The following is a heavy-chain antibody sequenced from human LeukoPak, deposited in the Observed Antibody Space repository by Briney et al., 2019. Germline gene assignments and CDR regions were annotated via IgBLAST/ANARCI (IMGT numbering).Heavy chain of an antibody. CDR1: GFTFSSYF. Sequence: GGSLRLSCAASGFTFSSYFMHWVRQAPGRGPEYVSVISSNGSITDYANPVKGRFTISRDNSKNTLYLQMGSLRAEDMAVYYCARASAGPFEYWGQGTLVTVSS. CDR3: ARASAGPFEY. J-gene: IGHJ4*02. CDR2: ISSNGSIT. D-gene: IGHD6-25*01. V-gene: IGHV3-64*01.